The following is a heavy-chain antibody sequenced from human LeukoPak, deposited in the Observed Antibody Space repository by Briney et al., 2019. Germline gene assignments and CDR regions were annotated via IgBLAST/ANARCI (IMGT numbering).Heavy chain of an antibody. J-gene: IGHJ4*02. CDR2: ISSSSSTI. Sequence: GGSLRLSCAASKFTFSDYGMNWVRQAPGKGLEWVSYISSSSSTIYYGDSAKGRFTISRDNAESSLYLQMNGLRAEDTAVYFCARNGASSGRPYHLDYWGQGTLVTVSS. CDR1: KFTFSDYG. D-gene: IGHD6-19*01. V-gene: IGHV3-48*01. CDR3: ARNGASSGRPYHLDY.